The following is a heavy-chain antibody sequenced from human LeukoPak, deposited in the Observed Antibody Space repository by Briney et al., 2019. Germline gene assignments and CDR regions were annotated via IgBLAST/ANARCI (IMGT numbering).Heavy chain of an antibody. D-gene: IGHD2-2*01. CDR2: ISSSSNYI. CDR3: ARETYCTSTTCPIGDHFDY. V-gene: IGHV3-21*01. CDR1: GFTFSSYS. Sequence: GGSLRLSCAASGFTFSSYSMNWVRQAPGKGLEWVSSISSSSNYIYYVDSLKGRFTISRDNAKNSLYPQMNSLRAEDTAVYYCARETYCTSTTCPIGDHFDYWGQGTLVTVSS. J-gene: IGHJ4*02.